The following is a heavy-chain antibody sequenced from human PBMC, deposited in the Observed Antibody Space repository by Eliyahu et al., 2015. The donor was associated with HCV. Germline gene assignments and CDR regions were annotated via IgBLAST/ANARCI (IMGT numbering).Heavy chain of an antibody. V-gene: IGHV4-39*01. CDR3: ARHYYRGLGYYFDF. CDR2: IHYSGST. Sequence: QLQLQESGPGLVKPSETLSLTCSVSGDSISTDGYHWGWIRQPPGKGLEWVGTIHYSGSTYYKPSLRGRVAMSVDTSTNRFSLNLNSVTAADTAVYYCARHYYRGLGYYFDFWGQGALVIVTS. J-gene: IGHJ4*02. CDR1: GDSISTDGYH. D-gene: IGHD3-22*01.